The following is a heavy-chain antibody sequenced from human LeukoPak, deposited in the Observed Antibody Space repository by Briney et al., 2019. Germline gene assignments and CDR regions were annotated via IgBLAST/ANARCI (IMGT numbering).Heavy chain of an antibody. CDR1: GGSISSYY. Sequence: KSSETLSLTCTVSGGSISSYYWSWIRQPPGKGLEWIGYIYYSGSTNYNPSLKSRVTISVDTSKNQFSLKLSSVTAVDTAVYYCARDPGGVGFDIWGQGTMVTVSS. CDR2: IYYSGST. D-gene: IGHD3-16*01. CDR3: ARDPGGVGFDI. V-gene: IGHV4-59*01. J-gene: IGHJ3*02.